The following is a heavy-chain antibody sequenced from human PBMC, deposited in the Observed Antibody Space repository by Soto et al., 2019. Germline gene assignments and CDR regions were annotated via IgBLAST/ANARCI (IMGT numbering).Heavy chain of an antibody. J-gene: IGHJ4*02. Sequence: GGSLRLSCAASGFTFSSYAMHWVRQAPGKGLEWVAVISYDGSNKYCADSVKGRFTISRDNSKNTLYLQMNSLRAEDTAVYYCARVRLVGAGYYFDYWGQGTLVTVSS. CDR2: ISYDGSNK. CDR3: ARVRLVGAGYYFDY. V-gene: IGHV3-30-3*01. D-gene: IGHD2-21*01. CDR1: GFTFSSYA.